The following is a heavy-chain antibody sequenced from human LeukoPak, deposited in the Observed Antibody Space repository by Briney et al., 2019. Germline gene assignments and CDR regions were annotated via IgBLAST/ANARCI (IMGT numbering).Heavy chain of an antibody. CDR2: ISSSSSYI. CDR3: PRAGGSYGDWYFEL. CDR1: GFTFSSYS. J-gene: IGHJ2*01. D-gene: IGHD5-18*01. Sequence: PGGSLRLSCAASGFTFSSYSMNWVPHAPGKGLEWVSSISSSSSYIYYAHSVKGRFTIYRDNAKNSLYLKRNSLRAEDTAVYYCPRAGGSYGDWYFELWGRGTLVTVS. V-gene: IGHV3-21*01.